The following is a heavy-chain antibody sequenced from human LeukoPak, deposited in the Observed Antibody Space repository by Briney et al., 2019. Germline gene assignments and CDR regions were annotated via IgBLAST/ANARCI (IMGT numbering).Heavy chain of an antibody. J-gene: IGHJ4*02. CDR2: IYSGGST. D-gene: IGHD7-27*01. CDR1: GFTVSSNY. V-gene: IGHV3-53*01. CDR3: AREGGPNWGFDY. Sequence: GGSLRLSCAASGFTVSSNYMSWVRQAPGKGLECVSIIYSGGSTYYADSVKGRFTISRDNSKSTLFLQMNSLRAEDTAVYYFAREGGPNWGFDYWGQGTLVTVSS.